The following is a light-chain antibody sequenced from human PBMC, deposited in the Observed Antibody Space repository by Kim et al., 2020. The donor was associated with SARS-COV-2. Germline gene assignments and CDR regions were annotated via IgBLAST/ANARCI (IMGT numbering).Light chain of an antibody. J-gene: IGLJ3*02. CDR1: SLRNYY. Sequence: SSELTQDPAVSVALGQTVLITCQGDSLRNYYASWYQQRTGQAPRLLIYGKNSRPSGISDRFSGSTSGNTASLTITATQAEDEADYFCSSRDSSGDNVMLFGGGTQLTVL. CDR2: GKN. CDR3: SSRDSSGDNVML. V-gene: IGLV3-19*01.